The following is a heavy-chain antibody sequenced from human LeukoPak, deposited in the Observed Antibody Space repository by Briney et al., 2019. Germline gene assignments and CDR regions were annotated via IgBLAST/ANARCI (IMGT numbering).Heavy chain of an antibody. Sequence: SETLSLTCTVSGGSISSSSYYWGWIRQPPGKGLEWIGSIYYSGSTYYNPSLKSRVTISVDTSKNQFSLKLSSVTAADTAVYYCAKGASGSSGYNDWSDHWGQGTLVTVSS. CDR2: IYYSGST. CDR3: AKGASGSSGYNDWSDH. CDR1: GGSISSSSYY. J-gene: IGHJ4*02. V-gene: IGHV4-39*07. D-gene: IGHD3-22*01.